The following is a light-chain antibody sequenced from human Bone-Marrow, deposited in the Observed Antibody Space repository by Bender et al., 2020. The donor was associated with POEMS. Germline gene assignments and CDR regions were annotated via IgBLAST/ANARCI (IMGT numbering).Light chain of an antibody. V-gene: IGLV6-57*04. CDR3: QTYDSRNLVV. Sequence: NFMLTQPHSVSESPGRTVTISCTRSSGSIARNYVQWYQQSPGSAPTTVIYEDDKRPSGVPDRFSGSIDTSSKSASLTISGLQTEDEADYYCQTYDSRNLVVFGGGTKLTVL. CDR2: EDD. J-gene: IGLJ2*01. CDR1: SGSIARNY.